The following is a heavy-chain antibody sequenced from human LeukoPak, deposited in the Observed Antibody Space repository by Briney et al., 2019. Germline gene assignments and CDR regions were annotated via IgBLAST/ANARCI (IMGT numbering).Heavy chain of an antibody. V-gene: IGHV3-7*01. CDR2: IKHDESEK. J-gene: IGHJ4*02. Sequence: GGSLRLSCAASGFTFSDYYMSWIRQAPGKGLEWVANIKHDESEKNYLDSVKGRFTISRDNAQNSLYLQMNGLRVEDTAVYYCTRRLDDWGQGTLVTVSS. D-gene: IGHD3-16*01. CDR3: TRRLDD. CDR1: GFTFSDYY.